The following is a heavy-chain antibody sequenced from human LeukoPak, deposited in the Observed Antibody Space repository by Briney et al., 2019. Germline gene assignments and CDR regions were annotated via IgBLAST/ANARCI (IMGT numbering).Heavy chain of an antibody. Sequence: GGSLRLSCVASNFDFFSYGMQWVRQAPGKGLVWVSRIFTDGSTISYADSVKGRFTISRDNAKNTLYLEMKSLRVEDTAVYYCARELPREVTLDYWGQGTLVTVSP. CDR3: ARELPREVTLDY. D-gene: IGHD2-21*02. V-gene: IGHV3-74*01. CDR2: IFTDGSTI. J-gene: IGHJ4*01. CDR1: NFDFFSYG.